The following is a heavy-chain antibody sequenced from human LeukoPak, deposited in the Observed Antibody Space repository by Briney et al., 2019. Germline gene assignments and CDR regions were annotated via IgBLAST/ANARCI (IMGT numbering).Heavy chain of an antibody. CDR2: INPSGGSI. Sequence: ASVKVSCKASGYTFTSYYMHWVRQDPGQGLEWMGIINPSGGSISYAQKFRGRVTMTRDTSTSTVYMELSSLRSEDTAVYYCARDRGKAGRGYSSGWYQPDYWGQGTLVTVSS. J-gene: IGHJ4*02. V-gene: IGHV1-46*01. CDR1: GYTFTSYY. D-gene: IGHD6-19*01. CDR3: ARDRGKAGRGYSSGWYQPDY.